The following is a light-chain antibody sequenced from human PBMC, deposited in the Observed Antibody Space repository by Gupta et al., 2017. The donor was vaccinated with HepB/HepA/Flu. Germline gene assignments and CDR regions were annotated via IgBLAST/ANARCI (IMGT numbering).Light chain of an antibody. V-gene: IGKV3-15*01. Sequence: EIVMTQSPATLSVSPGERSTLSCRASHSVSSNLSWYQQRSGQAPRLVIYGASTRGTGIPAGFSGSGSGTEFTLTISSLQAEDFAVYYCQQYNYWPPMTFGQGTKVEIK. CDR3: QQYNYWPPMT. CDR1: HSVSSN. CDR2: GAS. J-gene: IGKJ1*01.